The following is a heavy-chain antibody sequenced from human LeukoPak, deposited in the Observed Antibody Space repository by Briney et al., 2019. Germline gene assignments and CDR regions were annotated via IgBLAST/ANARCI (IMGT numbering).Heavy chain of an antibody. CDR2: INPNSGGT. D-gene: IGHD3-10*01. J-gene: IGHJ5*02. CDR3: ARHPYYGSGSYCNQGWFDP. V-gene: IGHV1-2*06. Sequence: GASVKVSCKASGYIYTGYYMHWVRQAPGQGLEWMGRINPNSGGTNYAQKFQGRVTMTRDTSISTAYMELSRLRSDDTAVYYCARHPYYGSGSYCNQGWFDPWGQGTLVTVSS. CDR1: GYIYTGYY.